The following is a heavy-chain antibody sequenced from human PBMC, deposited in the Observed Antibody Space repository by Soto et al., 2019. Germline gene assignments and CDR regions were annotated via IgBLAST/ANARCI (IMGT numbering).Heavy chain of an antibody. CDR1: GGTFSSYA. Sequence: SVKVSCKASGGTFSSYAISWVRQAPGQGLEWMGGIIPIFGTANYAQKFQGRVTITADESTSTAYMELSSLRSEDTAVYYCAAARCRFLEWLLFDYWGQGTLVTVAS. D-gene: IGHD3-3*01. CDR2: IIPIFGTA. J-gene: IGHJ4*02. V-gene: IGHV1-69*13. CDR3: AAARCRFLEWLLFDY.